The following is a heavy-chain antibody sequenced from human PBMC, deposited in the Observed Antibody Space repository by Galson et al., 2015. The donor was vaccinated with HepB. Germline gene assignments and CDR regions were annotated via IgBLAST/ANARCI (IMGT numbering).Heavy chain of an antibody. J-gene: IGHJ5*02. V-gene: IGHV3-30-3*01. D-gene: IGHD6-6*01. CDR3: AREFEYGDL. CDR2: ISYDGSNK. Sequence: RLSCAASGFTFSSYAMHWVRQAPGKGLEWVAVISYDGSNKYYADSVKGRFTISRDNSKNTLYLQMNSLRAEDTAVYYCAREFEYGDLWGQGTLVTVSS. CDR1: GFTFSSYA.